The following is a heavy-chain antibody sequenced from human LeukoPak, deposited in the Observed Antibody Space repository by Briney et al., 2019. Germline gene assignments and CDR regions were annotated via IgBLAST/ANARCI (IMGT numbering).Heavy chain of an antibody. J-gene: IGHJ4*02. V-gene: IGHV1-69*05. Sequence: RWASVKVSCKASGGTFSSYAISWVRQAPGQGLEWMGGIIPIFGTANYAQKFQGRVTITTDESTSTAYMELRSLRSDDTAVYYCARDADRSLPGSGYYPFDYWGQGTLVTVSS. CDR2: IIPIFGTA. CDR3: ARDADRSLPGSGYYPFDY. D-gene: IGHD3-22*01. CDR1: GGTFSSYA.